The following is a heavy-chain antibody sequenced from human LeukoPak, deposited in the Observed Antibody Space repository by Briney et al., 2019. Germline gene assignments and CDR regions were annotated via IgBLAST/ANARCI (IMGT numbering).Heavy chain of an antibody. CDR1: GGSFSGYY. J-gene: IGHJ5*02. D-gene: IGHD1-26*01. CDR2: INHSGST. CDR3: ARGSKMLGYNWFDP. V-gene: IGHV4-34*01. Sequence: KASETLSLTCAVYGGSFSGYYWSWIRQPPGKGLEWIGEINHSGSTNYILPLKSRVTISVDTTKNQSSLKLSSVTAADPAVYYCARGSKMLGYNWFDPWGQGTLVTVSS.